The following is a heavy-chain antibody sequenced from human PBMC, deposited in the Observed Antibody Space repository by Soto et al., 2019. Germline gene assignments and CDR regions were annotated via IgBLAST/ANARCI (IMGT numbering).Heavy chain of an antibody. D-gene: IGHD6-13*01. J-gene: IGHJ4*02. CDR2: IKQDGSEK. Sequence: HPGGSLRLSCAASGFTFSSYWMSWVRQAPGKGLEWVANIKQDGSEKYYVDSVKGRFTISRDNAKNSLYLQMNSLRAEDTAVYYCARDKGLNSWPLDYWGQGTLVTVSS. V-gene: IGHV3-7*05. CDR1: GFTFSSYW. CDR3: ARDKGLNSWPLDY.